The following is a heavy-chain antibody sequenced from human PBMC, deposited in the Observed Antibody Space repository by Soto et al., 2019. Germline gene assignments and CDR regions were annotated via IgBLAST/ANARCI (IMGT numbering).Heavy chain of an antibody. V-gene: IGHV3-23*01. Sequence: EVQLLESGGGLVQPGGSLRLSCAASGFTFSSYAMSWVRQAPGKGLEWVSAISGSGGSTYYADSVKGRFTISRDNSKNTLYLQMNSLRAEDTAVYYCANLEIESGYYYGSGSYLVYWGQGTLVTVSS. J-gene: IGHJ4*02. CDR1: GFTFSSYA. CDR2: ISGSGGST. CDR3: ANLEIESGYYYGSGSYLVY. D-gene: IGHD3-10*01.